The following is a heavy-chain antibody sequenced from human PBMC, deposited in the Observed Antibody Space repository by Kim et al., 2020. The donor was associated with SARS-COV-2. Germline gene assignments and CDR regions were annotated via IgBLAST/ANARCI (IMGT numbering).Heavy chain of an antibody. Sequence: GGSLRLSCATSGFTLSLYSMNWVRQSPGKGLEWVSHISGSGTITKHADSVRGRFTISRDNAKNSLFLQVNGLRADDTAVYYCVRENFWAFDVWGLGTRVT. J-gene: IGHJ3*01. CDR3: VRENFWAFDV. CDR2: ISGSGTIT. CDR1: GFTLSLYS. D-gene: IGHD3-3*01. V-gene: IGHV3-48*04.